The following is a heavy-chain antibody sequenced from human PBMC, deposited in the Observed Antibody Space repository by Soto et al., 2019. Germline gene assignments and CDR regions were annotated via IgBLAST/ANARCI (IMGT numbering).Heavy chain of an antibody. CDR1: GGSISISSYY. J-gene: IGHJ4*02. V-gene: IGHV4-39*01. D-gene: IGHD3-3*01. CDR3: ASTYDFWSGYYPQKDFDY. CDR2: IYYSGST. Sequence: PSETLSLTCTVSGGSISISSYYWCWILQPPGKGLEWIGSIYYSGSTYYNPSLKSRVTISVDTSKNQFSLKLSSVTAADTAVYYCASTYDFWSGYYPQKDFDYWGQGTLVTVSS.